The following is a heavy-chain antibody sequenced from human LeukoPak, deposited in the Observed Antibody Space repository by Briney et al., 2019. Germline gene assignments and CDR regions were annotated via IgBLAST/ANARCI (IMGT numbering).Heavy chain of an antibody. V-gene: IGHV1-2*06. CDR3: ARVRDLGYCSSTSCYARDAFDI. Sequence: GASVKVSCKASGYTFTGYYMHWVRQAPGQGLEWMGRINPNSGGTNYAQKFQGRVTMTRDTSISTAYMELSSLRAEDTAVYYCARVRDLGYCSSTSCYARDAFDIWGQGTMVTVSS. CDR1: GYTFTGYY. J-gene: IGHJ3*02. CDR2: INPNSGGT. D-gene: IGHD2-2*01.